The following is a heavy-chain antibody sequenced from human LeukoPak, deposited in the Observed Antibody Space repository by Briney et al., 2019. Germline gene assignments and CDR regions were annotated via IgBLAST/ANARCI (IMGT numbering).Heavy chain of an antibody. Sequence: MPSETLSLTCTVSSGSITSSSYYWGWIRQPPGKGLEWIGSIYYSGSTYYNPSLKSRVTISVDTSKNQFSLKLSSVTAADTAVYYCASLSRLYSSIDYWGQGTLVTVSS. D-gene: IGHD6-13*01. CDR3: ASLSRLYSSIDY. V-gene: IGHV4-39*07. CDR1: SGSITSSSYY. J-gene: IGHJ4*02. CDR2: IYYSGST.